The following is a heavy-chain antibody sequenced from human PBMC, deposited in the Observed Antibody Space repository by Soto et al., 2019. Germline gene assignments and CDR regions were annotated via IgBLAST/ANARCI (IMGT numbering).Heavy chain of an antibody. CDR3: ARGYDSSGYYSIY. Sequence: VASVKVSCKASGGTFSSYAISWVRQAPGQGLEWMGGIIPIFGTANYAQKFQGRVTITADKSTSTAYMELSSLRSEDTAVYYCARGYDSSGYYSIYWGQGTLVTVSS. V-gene: IGHV1-69*06. CDR1: GGTFSSYA. D-gene: IGHD3-22*01. CDR2: IIPIFGTA. J-gene: IGHJ4*02.